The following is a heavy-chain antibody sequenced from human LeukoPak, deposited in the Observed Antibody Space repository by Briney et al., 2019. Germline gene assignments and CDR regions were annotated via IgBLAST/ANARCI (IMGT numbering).Heavy chain of an antibody. CDR1: GYTFTSYA. Sequence: ASVKVSCKASGYTFTSYAMHWVRQAPGQRLEWMGWSNAGNGNTKYSQEFQGRVTITRDTSASTVYMELSSLRSEDTAVYYCARDKLEGYYGMDVWGQGTTVTVSS. D-gene: IGHD1-1*01. CDR2: SNAGNGNT. CDR3: ARDKLEGYYGMDV. J-gene: IGHJ6*02. V-gene: IGHV1-3*02.